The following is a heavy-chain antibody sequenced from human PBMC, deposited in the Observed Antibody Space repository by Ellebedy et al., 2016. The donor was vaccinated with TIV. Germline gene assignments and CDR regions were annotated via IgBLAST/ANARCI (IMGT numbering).Heavy chain of an antibody. CDR3: ARDPGYCGGDCYMDY. CDR2: ISSGSSAI. Sequence: ETLSLTCTVSGDSISSSTYYWGWVRQAPGKGLEWVSYISSGSSAIYYADSVKGRFTVSRDNAKNSLYLQMNTLRDEDTAVYYCARDPGYCGGDCYMDYWGQGTLVTASS. D-gene: IGHD2-21*02. V-gene: IGHV3-48*02. CDR1: GDSISSSTYY. J-gene: IGHJ4*02.